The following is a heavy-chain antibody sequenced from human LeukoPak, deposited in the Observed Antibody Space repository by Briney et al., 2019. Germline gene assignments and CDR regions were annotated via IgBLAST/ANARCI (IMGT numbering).Heavy chain of an antibody. V-gene: IGHV3-7*05. CDR2: IKQDGSEK. Sequence: GGSLRLSCAASGFTFSSYWMSWVRQAPGKGLEWVANIKQDGSEKYYVDSVKGRFTISRDNAKNSLYLQMNSLRAGDTAVYYCARDGYSHPHGYWGQGCLVTVSS. CDR3: ARDGYSHPHGY. J-gene: IGHJ4*02. CDR1: GFTFSSYW. D-gene: IGHD5-18*01.